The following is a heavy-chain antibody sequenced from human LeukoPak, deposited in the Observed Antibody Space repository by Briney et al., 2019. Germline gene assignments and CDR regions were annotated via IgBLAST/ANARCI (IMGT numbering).Heavy chain of an antibody. CDR1: GFTFSSYW. J-gene: IGHJ4*02. CDR2: IKQDGSEK. D-gene: IGHD6-13*01. Sequence: GGSLRLSCAASGFTFSSYWMSWVRQAPGKGLEWVANIKQDGSEKYYVDSVKGRFTISRGNAKNSLYLQMNSLRAEDTAVYYCARDGSRDYFDYWGQGTLVTVSS. V-gene: IGHV3-7*01. CDR3: ARDGSRDYFDY.